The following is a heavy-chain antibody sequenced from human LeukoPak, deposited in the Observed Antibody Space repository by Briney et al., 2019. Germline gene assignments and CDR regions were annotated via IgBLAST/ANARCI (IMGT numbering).Heavy chain of an antibody. CDR3: AREHSGYDPTWSEVD. J-gene: IGHJ4*02. D-gene: IGHD5-12*01. CDR1: GFTVSSNY. Sequence: GGSLRLSCAASGFTVSSNYMSWVRQAPGKGLEWVSVIYSGGSTYYADSVKGRFTISRDNSKNTLYLQMNSLRAEDTAVYYCAREHSGYDPTWSEVDWGQGTLVTVSS. V-gene: IGHV3-66*02. CDR2: IYSGGST.